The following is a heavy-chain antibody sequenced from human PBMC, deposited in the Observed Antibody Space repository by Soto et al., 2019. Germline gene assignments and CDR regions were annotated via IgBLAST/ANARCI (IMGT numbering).Heavy chain of an antibody. Sequence: PSETLSLTCTVSGGSISSSDWWSWVRQPPGKGLQWIGDIYHSGNTNYNPSLKSRVTISVDRSKNQFSLNLRSVTAADTAVYYCVRDLAPGIATTGTGYWGQGTLVTVSS. CDR3: VRDLAPGIATTGTGY. CDR1: GGSISSSDW. J-gene: IGHJ4*02. V-gene: IGHV4-4*02. CDR2: IYHSGNT. D-gene: IGHD6-13*01.